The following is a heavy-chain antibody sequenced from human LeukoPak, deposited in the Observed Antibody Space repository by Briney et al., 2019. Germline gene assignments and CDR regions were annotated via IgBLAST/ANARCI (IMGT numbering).Heavy chain of an antibody. V-gene: IGHV3-7*04. Sequence: GGSLRLSCVASGFTFGSFWMSWVRQAPGKGLEWEANINLDGSEKNYLESVKGRLTISRDNAKNSLYLQMSSLSAEDTAVYFCTRDGSGTMNYWGQGTLVTVSS. J-gene: IGHJ4*02. CDR3: TRDGSGTMNY. D-gene: IGHD3-10*01. CDR2: INLDGSEK. CDR1: GFTFGSFW.